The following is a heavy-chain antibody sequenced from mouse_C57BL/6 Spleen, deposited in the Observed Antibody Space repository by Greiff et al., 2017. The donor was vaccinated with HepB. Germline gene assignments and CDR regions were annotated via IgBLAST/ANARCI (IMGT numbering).Heavy chain of an antibody. CDR2: IDPSDSYT. V-gene: IGHV1-50*01. CDR1: GYTFTSYW. CDR3: AGYGYYFDY. Sequence: QVQLQQPGAELVKPGASVKLSCKASGYTFTSYWMQWVKQRPGQGLEWIGEIDPSDSYTNYNQKFKGKATLTVDTSSSTAYMQLSSLTSEDSAVYYCAGYGYYFDYWGQGTTLTVSS. J-gene: IGHJ2*01. D-gene: IGHD1-1*01.